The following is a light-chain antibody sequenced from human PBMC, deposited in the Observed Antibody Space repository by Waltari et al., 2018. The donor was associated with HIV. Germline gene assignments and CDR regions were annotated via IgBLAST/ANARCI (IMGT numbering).Light chain of an antibody. J-gene: IGKJ2*01. CDR3: HQYSNSSPYT. V-gene: IGKV1-5*03. CDR1: RDINNW. CDR2: KVS. Sequence: DIQMTQSTSTLTASAGGRVIITCRASRDINNWLAWYQQKPGKAPRLLMYKVSILESGVPSRFSGRGSGTEFTLTINNLQPEDFATYYCHQYSNSSPYTFGPGTKL.